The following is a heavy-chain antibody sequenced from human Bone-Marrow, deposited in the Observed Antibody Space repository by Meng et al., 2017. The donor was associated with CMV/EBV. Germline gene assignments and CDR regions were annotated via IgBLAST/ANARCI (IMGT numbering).Heavy chain of an antibody. V-gene: IGHV3-15*01. Sequence: GGSLRLSCAASGFTFSNYGMHWVRQAPGKGLEWVGRIKSKIDGGATDYAAAVKGRFTISTDDSGTTLYLQMNSLKTEDTAVYYCTTGPAAIRGDYWGQGTLVTVSS. CDR1: GFTFSNYG. J-gene: IGHJ4*02. CDR3: TTGPAAIRGDY. D-gene: IGHD2-2*01. CDR2: IKSKIDGGAT.